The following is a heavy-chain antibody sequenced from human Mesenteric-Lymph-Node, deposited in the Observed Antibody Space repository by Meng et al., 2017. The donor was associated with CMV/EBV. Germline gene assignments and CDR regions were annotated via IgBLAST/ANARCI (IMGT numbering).Heavy chain of an antibody. D-gene: IGHD3-3*01. CDR3: ARDTSGGFFLFDN. J-gene: IGHJ4*02. CDR2: INPNSGGT. CDR1: GYTFTGYY. Sequence: ASVKVSCKASGYTFTGYYMHWVRQAPGQGLEWMGWINPNSGGTNSAQKFQGRVTMTRDTSISTVYMELSRLRSDDTAVFYCARDTSGGFFLFDNWGQGTLVTVSS. V-gene: IGHV1-2*02.